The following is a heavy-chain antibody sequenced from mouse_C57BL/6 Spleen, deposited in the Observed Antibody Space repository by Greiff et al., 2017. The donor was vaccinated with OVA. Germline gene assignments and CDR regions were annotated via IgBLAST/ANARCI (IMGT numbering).Heavy chain of an antibody. D-gene: IGHD2-3*01. J-gene: IGHJ1*03. CDR3: TRGGYDGYYDGYFDV. CDR2: IRNKANNHAT. Sequence: EVQLQESGGGLVQPGGSMKLSCAASGFTFSDAWMDWVRQSPEKGLEWVAEIRNKANNHATYYAESVKGRFTISRDDSKSSVYLQMNSLRAEDTGIYYCTRGGYDGYYDGYFDVWGTGTTVTVSS. V-gene: IGHV6-6*01. CDR1: GFTFSDAW.